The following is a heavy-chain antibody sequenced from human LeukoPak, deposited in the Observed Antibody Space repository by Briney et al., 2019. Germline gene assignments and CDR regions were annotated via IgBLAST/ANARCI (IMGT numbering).Heavy chain of an antibody. Sequence: ASVKVSCKASGYTFTGYYVHWVRQAPGQGLEWMGRINPNSGGTNYAQKFQGRVTMTRDTSISTAYMELSALRSEGTAIYYCARVPYETTVTTGWFDPWGQGTPVTVSS. CDR3: ARVPYETTVTTGWFDP. J-gene: IGHJ5*02. CDR2: INPNSGGT. CDR1: GYTFTGYY. V-gene: IGHV1-2*06. D-gene: IGHD4-11*01.